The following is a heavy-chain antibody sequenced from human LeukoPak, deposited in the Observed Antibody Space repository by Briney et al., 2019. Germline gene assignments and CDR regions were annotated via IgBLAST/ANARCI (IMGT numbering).Heavy chain of an antibody. D-gene: IGHD3-16*02. CDR1: GGSISSSSYY. V-gene: IGHV4-39*07. Sequence: SETLSLTCTVSGGSISSSSYYWGWIRQPPGKGLEWIGSIYYSGSTYYNPSLKSRVTISVDTSKNQFSLKLSSVTAADTAVYYCAGYRITFGGVIDPPPFDYWGQGTLVTVSS. CDR2: IYYSGST. J-gene: IGHJ4*02. CDR3: AGYRITFGGVIDPPPFDY.